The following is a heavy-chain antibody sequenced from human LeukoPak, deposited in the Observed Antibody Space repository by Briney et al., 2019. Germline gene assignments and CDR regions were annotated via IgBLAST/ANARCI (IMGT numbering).Heavy chain of an antibody. J-gene: IGHJ4*02. CDR1: GFTFSSYA. D-gene: IGHD3-10*01. CDR2: ISGSGGST. V-gene: IGHV3-23*01. CDR3: AKVSSYYYGSGSPDY. Sequence: GRSLRLSCAASGFTFSSYAMSWVRQAPGKGLEWVSAISGSGGSTYYADSMKGRFTISRDNSKNTLYLQMNSLRAEDTAVYYCAKVSSYYYGSGSPDYWGQGTLVTVSS.